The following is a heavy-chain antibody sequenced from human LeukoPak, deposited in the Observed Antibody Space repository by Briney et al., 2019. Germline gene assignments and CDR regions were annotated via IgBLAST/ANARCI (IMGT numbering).Heavy chain of an antibody. D-gene: IGHD1-20*01. CDR1: EFTVSSTC. V-gene: IGHV3-53*01. Sequence: PGGSLRLSCAVSEFTVSSTCMSWVRQAPGKGLEWVSLMYSFGNTYYADSVKGRFTISRDNSKNTLYLQMNSLRAEDTALYYCARGKPVTGTPDYYSYGMDVWGQGTMVTVSS. CDR2: MYSFGNT. CDR3: ARGKPVTGTPDYYSYGMDV. J-gene: IGHJ6*02.